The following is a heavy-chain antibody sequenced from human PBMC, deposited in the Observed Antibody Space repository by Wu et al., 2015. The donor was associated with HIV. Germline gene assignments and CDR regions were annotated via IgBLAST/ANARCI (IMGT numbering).Heavy chain of an antibody. CDR3: ARDSGGPNCSSTSCLLYYMDV. Sequence: QVKLVQSGAEVKKPGASVKVSCKTSGYSFRGYYLHWVRQAPGQGLEWMGWINPNSGGTNYAQKFQGRVTMTRDTSISTAYMELSRLRSDDTAVYYCARDSGGPNCSSTSCLLYYMDVWGKGTTVTVSS. CDR2: INPNSGGT. J-gene: IGHJ6*03. D-gene: IGHD2-2*01. V-gene: IGHV1-2*02. CDR1: GYSFRGYY.